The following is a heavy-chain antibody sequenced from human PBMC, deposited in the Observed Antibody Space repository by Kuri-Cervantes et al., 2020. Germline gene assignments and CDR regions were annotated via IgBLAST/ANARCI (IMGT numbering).Heavy chain of an antibody. D-gene: IGHD4-17*01. V-gene: IGHV4-39*02. CDR3: ARDDYGDVGGY. Sequence: SETLSLTCTVSGVSISSSFFYWGWIRQPPGKGLEWIGSISNSGTPYYNPSLNSRVTMSVDTSKQQFSLKLGSVTAVDTAVYYCARDDYGDVGGYWGQGTLVTVSS. CDR1: GVSISSSFFY. J-gene: IGHJ4*02. CDR2: ISNSGTP.